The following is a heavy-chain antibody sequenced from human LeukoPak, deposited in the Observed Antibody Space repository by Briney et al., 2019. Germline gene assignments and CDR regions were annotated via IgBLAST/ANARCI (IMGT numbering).Heavy chain of an antibody. Sequence: SETLSLTCAVSGGSISIGGYSWSWIRQPPGKGLEWIGYIYHSGSTYYNPSLKSRVTISVDRSKNQFSLKLSSVTAADTAVYYCASGGAAAGPYDAFDIWGQGTMVTVSS. CDR3: ASGGAAAGPYDAFDI. CDR2: IYHSGST. CDR1: GGSISIGGYS. D-gene: IGHD6-13*01. J-gene: IGHJ3*02. V-gene: IGHV4-30-2*01.